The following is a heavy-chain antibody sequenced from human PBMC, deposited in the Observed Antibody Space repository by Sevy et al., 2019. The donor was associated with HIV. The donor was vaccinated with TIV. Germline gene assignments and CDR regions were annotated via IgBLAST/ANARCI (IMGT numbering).Heavy chain of an antibody. Sequence: SETLSLTCTVSGGSVSSGSYYWSWIRQPPGKGLEWIGYIYYSGSTNYNPSLKSRVTISVDTPKNQFSLKLSSVTAADTAVYYCARATYYDFWSGYYIVSATYNWFDPWGQGTLVTVSS. CDR3: ARATYYDFWSGYYIVSATYNWFDP. D-gene: IGHD3-3*01. CDR2: IYYSGST. J-gene: IGHJ5*02. CDR1: GGSVSSGSYY. V-gene: IGHV4-61*01.